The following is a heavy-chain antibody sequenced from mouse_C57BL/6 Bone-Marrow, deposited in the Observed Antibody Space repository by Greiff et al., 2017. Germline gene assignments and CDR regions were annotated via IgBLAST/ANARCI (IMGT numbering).Heavy chain of an antibody. CDR2: ISAGGSYT. CDR3: ARQAIYDGYYVVDY. J-gene: IGHJ2*01. V-gene: IGHV5-4*01. CDR1: GFTFSSYA. Sequence: EVQVVESGGGLVKPGGSLKLSCAASGFTFSSYAMSWVRQTPEKRLEWVATISAGGSYTYYPDNVKGRFTISRDNAKNNLYLQMSHLKSEDTAMYYCARQAIYDGYYVVDYWGQGTTLTVSS. D-gene: IGHD2-3*01.